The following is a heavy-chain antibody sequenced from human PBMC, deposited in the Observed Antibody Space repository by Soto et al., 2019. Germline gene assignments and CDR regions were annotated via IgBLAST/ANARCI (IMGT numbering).Heavy chain of an antibody. D-gene: IGHD1-26*01. V-gene: IGHV1-18*01. J-gene: IGHJ4*02. CDR2: ISGYNGNT. CDR3: ARANTWVIGRVGTR. CDR1: GYSFTNYG. Sequence: QIHLEQSRIEMKEPGTSLKISCATSGYSFTNYGISWVRQAPGQGLEWMGWISGYNGNTKYAQSFHDRVVMTADKFTSTGYLEMRNLRSNDTAVYYCARANTWVIGRVGTRWGQGTKVTVSS.